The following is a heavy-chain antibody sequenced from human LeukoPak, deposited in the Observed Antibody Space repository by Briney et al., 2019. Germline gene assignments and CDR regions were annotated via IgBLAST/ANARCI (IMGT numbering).Heavy chain of an antibody. CDR1: GFTFSHYA. CDR2: ISKDGGDS. CDR3: AKDEMAVAIFDY. J-gene: IGHJ4*02. D-gene: IGHD6-19*01. Sequence: QPGGSLRLSCAASGFTFSHYAMSWVRQAPGKGPEWVSAISKDGGDSYYADPVKGRFAISRDNSKNMLYLQMNSLRAEDTAVYYCAKDEMAVAIFDYWGQGTLVTVSS. V-gene: IGHV3-23*01.